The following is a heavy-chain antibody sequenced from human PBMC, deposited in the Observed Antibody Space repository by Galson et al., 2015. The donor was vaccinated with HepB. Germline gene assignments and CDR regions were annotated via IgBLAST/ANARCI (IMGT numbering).Heavy chain of an antibody. Sequence: SLRLSCATSGFIFSSYAMHWVRQAPGKGLEWVAVIWSDGSNKYYAESVKGRFTISRDNSKSTLYLQMNSLRADDTAVYYCARSHPVCSRSSCYFFQYWGQGTLVTVSS. J-gene: IGHJ4*02. CDR3: ARSHPVCSRSSCYFFQY. V-gene: IGHV3-33*01. CDR1: GFIFSSYA. CDR2: IWSDGSNK. D-gene: IGHD2-2*01.